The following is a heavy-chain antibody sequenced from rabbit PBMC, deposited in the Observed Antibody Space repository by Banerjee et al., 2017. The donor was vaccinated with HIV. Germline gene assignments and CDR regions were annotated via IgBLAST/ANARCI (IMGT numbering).Heavy chain of an antibody. Sequence: QEQLVESGGGLVQPEGSLTLTCKASGFDFSSNAMCWFRQAPGKGLEWIACIDGSSAYTWYANWAKGRFTISKTSSTTVTLQMTSLTAADTATYFCTREVSGVGYFNLWGQGTLVTVS. J-gene: IGHJ4*01. V-gene: IGHV1S45*01. CDR1: GFDFSSNA. CDR2: IDGSSAYT. CDR3: TREVSGVGYFNL. D-gene: IGHD4-1*01.